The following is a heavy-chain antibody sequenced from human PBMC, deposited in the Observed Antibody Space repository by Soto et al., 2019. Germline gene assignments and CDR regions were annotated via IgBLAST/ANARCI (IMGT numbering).Heavy chain of an antibody. D-gene: IGHD4-17*01. CDR3: VRDGSKTLRDCFDP. Sequence: SETLSLTCSVSGDSMSKFYWSWIRKTAGKGLEWRGRVYATGTSDYNPSLRSRIAMSVDISKKTFSLRLRSVTAADTGVYYCVRDGSKTLRDCFDPWGQGILVTVSS. V-gene: IGHV4-4*07. J-gene: IGHJ5*02. CDR1: GDSMSKFY. CDR2: VYATGTS.